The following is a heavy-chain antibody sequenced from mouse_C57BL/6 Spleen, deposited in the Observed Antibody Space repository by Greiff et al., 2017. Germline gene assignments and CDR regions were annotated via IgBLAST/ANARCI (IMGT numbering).Heavy chain of an antibody. CDR2: IHPNSGST. V-gene: IGHV1-64*01. D-gene: IGHD1-1*01. CDR3: ARSYYYGSSYDWYFDV. Sequence: QVQLQQPGAELVKPGASVKLSCKASGYTFTSYWMHWVKQRPGHGLEWIGMIHPNSGSTNYNEQFKSKATLTVDKSSSSSYMQLSSLTSEDSAVYYCARSYYYGSSYDWYFDVWGTGTTVTVSS. CDR1: GYTFTSYW. J-gene: IGHJ1*03.